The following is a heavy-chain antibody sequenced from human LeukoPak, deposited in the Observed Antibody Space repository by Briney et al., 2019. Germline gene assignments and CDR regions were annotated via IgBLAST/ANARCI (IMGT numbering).Heavy chain of an antibody. V-gene: IGHV3-48*04. CDR2: ISSSGSTI. CDR1: GFTFSSYS. CDR3: ARGRYSGSGTSIPNWFDP. D-gene: IGHD3-10*01. J-gene: IGHJ5*02. Sequence: GGSLRLSCAASGFTFSSYSMNWVRQAPGKGLEWVSYISSSGSTIYYADSVKGGFTISRDNAKNSLYLQMNSLRAEDTAVYYCARGRYSGSGTSIPNWFDPCGQGTLVTVSS.